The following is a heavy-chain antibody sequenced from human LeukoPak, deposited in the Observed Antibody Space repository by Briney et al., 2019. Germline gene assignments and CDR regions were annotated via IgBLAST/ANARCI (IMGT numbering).Heavy chain of an antibody. CDR1: GFTFRNYW. V-gene: IGHV3-7*01. Sequence: GGSLRLSCAASGFTFRNYWMSWVRQAPGKGLEWVANIKEDGSEQYNVDSVKGRFTISRDNAKNPLYLHMNSLRAEDTAMYYCTVIAAIRADAFDIWGQGTMVTVSS. J-gene: IGHJ3*02. CDR2: IKEDGSEQ. D-gene: IGHD2-15*01. CDR3: TVIAAIRADAFDI.